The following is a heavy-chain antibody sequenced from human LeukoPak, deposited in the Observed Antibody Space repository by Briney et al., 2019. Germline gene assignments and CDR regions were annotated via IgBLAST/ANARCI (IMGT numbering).Heavy chain of an antibody. Sequence: GGSLRLSCTASGFTFSDHYMDWVRQAPGKGLEWVARIREKPHSYSTEYAASVKGRFTISRDDSKNSLYLQMSSLKTEDTAVYYCARGFGSNWGFDYWGQGTLVTVSS. CDR2: IREKPHSYST. CDR3: ARGFGSNWGFDY. J-gene: IGHJ4*02. CDR1: GFTFSDHY. V-gene: IGHV3-72*01. D-gene: IGHD3-16*01.